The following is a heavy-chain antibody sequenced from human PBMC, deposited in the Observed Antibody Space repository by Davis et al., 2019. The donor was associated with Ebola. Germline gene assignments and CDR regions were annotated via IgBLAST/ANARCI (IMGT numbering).Heavy chain of an antibody. CDR2: ISYDGSNK. Sequence: GESLKISCAASGFTFSSYGMHWVRQAPGKGLEWVAVISYDGSNKYYADSVKGRFTISRDNSKNTLYLQMNSLRAEDTVVYYCAKDLPGGDWYFDLWGRGTLVTVSS. CDR3: AKDLPGGDWYFDL. V-gene: IGHV3-30*18. D-gene: IGHD1-14*01. CDR1: GFTFSSYG. J-gene: IGHJ2*01.